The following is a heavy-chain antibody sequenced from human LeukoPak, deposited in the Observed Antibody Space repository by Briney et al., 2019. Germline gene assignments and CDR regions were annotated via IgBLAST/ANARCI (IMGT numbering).Heavy chain of an antibody. D-gene: IGHD5-24*01. Sequence: GGSLRLSCAASGFTFSSYSMNWVRQAPGKGLEWVSYISSSSSTIYYADSVKGRFTISRDNAKNSLYLQMNSLRAEDTAVYYCAREQGEMATIPHYYYYYMDVWGKGTTVTISS. V-gene: IGHV3-48*01. CDR2: ISSSSSTI. CDR1: GFTFSSYS. J-gene: IGHJ6*03. CDR3: AREQGEMATIPHYYYYYMDV.